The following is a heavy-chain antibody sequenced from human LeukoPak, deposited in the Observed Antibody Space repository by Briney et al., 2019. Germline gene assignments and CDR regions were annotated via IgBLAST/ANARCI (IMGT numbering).Heavy chain of an antibody. J-gene: IGHJ4*02. CDR2: VRYDGSNK. V-gene: IGHV3-30*02. CDR3: AKVALAYYDSSGQPTYYFDY. Sequence: GGSLRLSCAASGFTFSSYGMHWVRQAPGKGLEWGAFVRYDGSNKYYADSVKGRSTISRDNSKNTLYLQMNSLRAEDTAVYYCAKVALAYYDSSGQPTYYFDYWGQGTLVTVSS. CDR1: GFTFSSYG. D-gene: IGHD3-22*01.